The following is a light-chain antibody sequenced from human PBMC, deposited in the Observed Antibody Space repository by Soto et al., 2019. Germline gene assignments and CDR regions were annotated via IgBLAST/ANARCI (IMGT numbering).Light chain of an antibody. CDR1: QSVSSRY. Sequence: ELVLTQSPGNLSLFPGERATLSCRASQSVSSRYLAWYQQKPGQAPRLLIYGASSSATGIQDRFSGSGSGTDLTLTISRLEQEDFAVYVCQQCGSSPPLPFGGGNKVEIK. CDR2: GAS. V-gene: IGKV3-20*01. J-gene: IGKJ4*01. CDR3: QQCGSSPPLP.